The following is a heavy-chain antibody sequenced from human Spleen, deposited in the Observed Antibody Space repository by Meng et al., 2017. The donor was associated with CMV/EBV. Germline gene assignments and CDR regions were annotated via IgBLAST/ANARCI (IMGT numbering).Heavy chain of an antibody. Sequence: GESLKISCAASGFTFSSYWMHWVRQAPGKGLVWVSRINSDGSSTSYADSVKGRFTISRDNAKNTLYLQMNSLRAEETAVYDWARDRISSSWYGYYGMDVWGQWTTVTVSS. CDR3: ARDRISSSWYGYYGMDV. CDR2: INSDGSST. J-gene: IGHJ6*02. V-gene: IGHV3-74*01. D-gene: IGHD6-13*01. CDR1: GFTFSSYW.